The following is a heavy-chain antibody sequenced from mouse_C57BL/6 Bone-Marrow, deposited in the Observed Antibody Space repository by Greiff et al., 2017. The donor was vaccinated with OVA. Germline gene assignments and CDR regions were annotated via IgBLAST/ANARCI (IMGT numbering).Heavy chain of an antibody. CDR1: GYTFTSYW. CDR2: IDPSDSET. CDR3: AKLWSNEDYFDY. D-gene: IGHD1-1*02. V-gene: IGHV1-52*01. Sequence: QVQLQQPGAELVRPGSSVKLSCKASGYTFTSYWMHWVKQRPIQGLEWIGNIDPSDSETHYNQKFKDKATLTVDKSSSTAYMQLSSLTSEDSAVYYCAKLWSNEDYFDYWGQGTTLTVSS. J-gene: IGHJ2*01.